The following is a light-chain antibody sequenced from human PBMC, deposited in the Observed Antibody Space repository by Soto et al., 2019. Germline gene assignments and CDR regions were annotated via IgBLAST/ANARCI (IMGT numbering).Light chain of an antibody. CDR2: KAS. V-gene: IGKV1-5*03. J-gene: IGKJ1*01. Sequence: DIQMTQSPSTLSASVGDRVTITCRASQSISNWLAWYQQKPGKAPKLLIYKASTLESGVPARFTGSGSGTEFTLTITSVQPDDFATYHCQQYSTWGTFGQGTKVEIK. CDR1: QSISNW. CDR3: QQYSTWGT.